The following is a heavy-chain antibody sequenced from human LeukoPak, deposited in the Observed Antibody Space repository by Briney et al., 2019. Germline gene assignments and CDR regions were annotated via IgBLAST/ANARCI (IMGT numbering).Heavy chain of an antibody. V-gene: IGHV3-74*01. J-gene: IGHJ4*02. CDR2: INTDGSYT. CDR3: ASDYGGNSDY. CDR1: GFTVSSYW. D-gene: IGHD4-23*01. Sequence: AGSLRLSCAASGFTVSSYWIHWVRQAPGKGLVWVSRINTDGSYTSYADFVKGRFTISRDNAKNTLYLQMNSLRAEDTAVYYCASDYGGNSDYWGQGPLVTVSS.